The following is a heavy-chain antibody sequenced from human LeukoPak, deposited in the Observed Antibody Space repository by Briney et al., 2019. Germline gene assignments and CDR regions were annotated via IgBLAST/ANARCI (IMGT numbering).Heavy chain of an antibody. CDR1: GFTFSSYS. Sequence: GGSLRLSCAASGFTFSSYSMNWVRQAPGKGLEWVSSIGSSSSYIYYADSVKGRFTISRDNAKNSLYLQMNSLRAEDTAVYYCARTEGSGYSFFDYWGQGTLVTVSS. D-gene: IGHD3-3*01. CDR2: IGSSSSYI. V-gene: IGHV3-21*01. CDR3: ARTEGSGYSFFDY. J-gene: IGHJ4*02.